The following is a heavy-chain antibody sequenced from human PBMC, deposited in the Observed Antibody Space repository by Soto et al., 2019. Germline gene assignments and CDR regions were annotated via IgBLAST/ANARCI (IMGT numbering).Heavy chain of an antibody. J-gene: IGHJ6*02. CDR2: ISPRSGSA. Sequence: ASVKVSCKASGYTFSDYYIHWVRQAPGQGLEWMGWISPRSGSANFAQRFQGRVSMTRDTSITTAYMELRRLKSDDTAVYYCARGPYYVPAYGMDVWGQGTTVTVSS. CDR3: ARGPYYVPAYGMDV. CDR1: GYTFSDYY. V-gene: IGHV1-2*02. D-gene: IGHD3-10*02.